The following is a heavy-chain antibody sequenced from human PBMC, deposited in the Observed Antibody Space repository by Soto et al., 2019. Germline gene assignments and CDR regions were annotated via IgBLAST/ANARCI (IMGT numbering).Heavy chain of an antibody. CDR2: INRSGST. D-gene: IGHD4-17*01. Sequence: PSETLSLTCAVYRGPFSGYHWSWVRQSPGKGLEWIGEINRSGSTNYNPSLKSRVAISVDTSKNQFSLKLSSVTAADTAVYYFARRYGDYFDFWGQGTLVTVSS. V-gene: IGHV4-34*01. J-gene: IGHJ4*02. CDR1: RGPFSGYH. CDR3: ARRYGDYFDF.